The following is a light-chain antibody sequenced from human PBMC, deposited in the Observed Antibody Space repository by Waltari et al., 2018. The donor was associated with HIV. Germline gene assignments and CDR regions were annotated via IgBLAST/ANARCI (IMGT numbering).Light chain of an antibody. Sequence: DIVMSQTPDSLIESPGERASINCRSNQRLLYSPNNKNFLVWYQQKPGQPPKVLIYWASSRESGVPARFSGSGSGTNFTLTISSLQPEDVATYYCQQYFSTPWTFGQGTKV. CDR1: QRLLYSPNNKNF. CDR2: WAS. J-gene: IGKJ1*01. CDR3: QQYFSTPWT. V-gene: IGKV4-1*01.